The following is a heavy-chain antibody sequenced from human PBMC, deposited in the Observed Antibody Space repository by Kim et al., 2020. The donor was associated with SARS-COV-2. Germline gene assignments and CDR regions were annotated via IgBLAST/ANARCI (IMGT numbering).Heavy chain of an antibody. Sequence: GGSLRLSCAASGFTFSSYGMHWVRQAPGKGLEWVAVISYDESNKYYADSVKGRFTISRDNSKNTLYLQMNSLRAEDTAVYYCAKDRKAGGGWAIVLMVYAPKGDGMDVWGQGTTVTVSS. CDR2: ISYDESNK. V-gene: IGHV3-30*18. CDR1: GFTFSSYG. D-gene: IGHD2-8*01. CDR3: AKDRKAGGGWAIVLMVYAPKGDGMDV. J-gene: IGHJ6*02.